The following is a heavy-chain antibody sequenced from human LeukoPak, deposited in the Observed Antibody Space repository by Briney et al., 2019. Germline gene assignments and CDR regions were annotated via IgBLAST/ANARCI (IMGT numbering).Heavy chain of an antibody. D-gene: IGHD3-22*01. CDR3: ARVLYYYDSRGYKRYNWFDP. CDR2: MNPNSGNT. Sequence: APVKVSCKASGYTFTGYYMHWVRQAPGQGLEWMGWMNPNSGNTGYAQKFQGRVTITRNTSISTAYMELSSLRSEDTAVYYCARVLYYYDSRGYKRYNWFDPWGQGTLVTVSS. V-gene: IGHV1-8*03. CDR1: GYTFTGYY. J-gene: IGHJ5*02.